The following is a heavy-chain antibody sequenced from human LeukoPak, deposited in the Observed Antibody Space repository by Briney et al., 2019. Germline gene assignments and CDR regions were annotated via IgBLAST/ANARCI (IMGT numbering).Heavy chain of an antibody. D-gene: IGHD3-10*01. CDR2: ISSSSSTI. CDR3: VRGDGWFGELLNFDN. V-gene: IGHV3-48*02. CDR1: GFTFRAYS. J-gene: IGHJ4*02. Sequence: GSLRLSCAASGFTFRAYSMNWVRQAPGKGPEWVSHISSSSSTIYYADSVKGRFTISRDNAKNSLYLQMNSLRDEDTAVYYCVRGDGWFGELLNFDNWGQGTQVTVSS.